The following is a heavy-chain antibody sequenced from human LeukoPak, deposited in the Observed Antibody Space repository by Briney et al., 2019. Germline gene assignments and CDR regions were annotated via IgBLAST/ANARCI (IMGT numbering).Heavy chain of an antibody. CDR2: IIPIFGIA. Sequence: VASVEVSCKASGGIFRRYAISWVRQAPGQGLEWMGRIIPIFGIANYAQKFQGRVTITADKSTSTAYMELSSLRSEDTAVYYCATGGFGELRDWFDPWGQGTLVTVSS. J-gene: IGHJ5*02. V-gene: IGHV1-69*04. CDR1: GGIFRRYA. CDR3: ATGGFGELRDWFDP. D-gene: IGHD3-10*01.